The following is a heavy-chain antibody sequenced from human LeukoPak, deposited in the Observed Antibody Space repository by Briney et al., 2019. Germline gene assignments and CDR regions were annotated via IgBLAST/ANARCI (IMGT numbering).Heavy chain of an antibody. J-gene: IGHJ4*02. D-gene: IGHD6-19*01. CDR2: IDPKSGGT. CDR1: GYTFIDYY. Sequence: GASVKVSCKASGYTFIDYYMHWVRQAPGQGLEWMGWIDPKSGGTSYAQKFQDRVAMIRDTSISTAYMELTRLTSDDTAVYYCARAYGSGWYGSTDYWGQGTLVTVSS. CDR3: ARAYGSGWYGSTDY. V-gene: IGHV1-2*02.